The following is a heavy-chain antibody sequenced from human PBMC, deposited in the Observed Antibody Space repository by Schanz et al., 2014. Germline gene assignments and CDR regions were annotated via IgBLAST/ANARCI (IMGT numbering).Heavy chain of an antibody. CDR3: ARHGPLAGIPLDY. CDR1: GGSINSNSYY. J-gene: IGHJ4*02. V-gene: IGHV4-39*01. Sequence: QLQLQESGPGLVKPSETLSLICSVSGGSINSNSYYWGWIRQPPGKGLEWIGNVFYTGTTYTNPSLRRRLTLSVDPSNNHSSLKLTSVTAADTAVYFCARHGPLAGIPLDYWGRGTLVTVSS. D-gene: IGHD6-19*01. CDR2: VFYTGTT.